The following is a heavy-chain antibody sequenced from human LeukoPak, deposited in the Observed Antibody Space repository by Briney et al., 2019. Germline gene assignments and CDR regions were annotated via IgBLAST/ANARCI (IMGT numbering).Heavy chain of an antibody. J-gene: IGHJ4*02. CDR2: IYTSGST. D-gene: IGHD2-2*01. Sequence: SQTLSLTCTVSGGSISSGSYYWSWIRQPAGKGLEWIGRIYTSGSTNYNPSLKSRVTISVDTSKNQFSLKLSSVTAADTAVYYCARVLGYCSSTSCHTADYWGQGTLVTVPS. CDR1: GGSISSGSYY. V-gene: IGHV4-61*02. CDR3: ARVLGYCSSTSCHTADY.